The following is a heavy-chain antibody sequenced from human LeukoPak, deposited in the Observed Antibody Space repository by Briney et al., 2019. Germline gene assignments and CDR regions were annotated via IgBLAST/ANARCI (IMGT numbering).Heavy chain of an antibody. D-gene: IGHD1-26*01. Sequence: SQTLSLTFALSGDSVSSNSAAWNWLRQSPSRGLEWLGRTYYRSKWYNDYAVSVKSRITINPDTAKNQFSLQLNSVTPEDTAVYYCARDPGGQYYFDYWGQGTLVTVSS. CDR3: ARDPGGQYYFDY. CDR2: TYYRSKWYN. CDR1: GDSVSSNSAA. J-gene: IGHJ4*02. V-gene: IGHV6-1*01.